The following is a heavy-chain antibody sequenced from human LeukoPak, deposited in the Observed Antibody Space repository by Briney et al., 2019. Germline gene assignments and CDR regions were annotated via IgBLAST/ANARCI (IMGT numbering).Heavy chain of an antibody. Sequence: KPSETLSLTCSASGDSISSYSWSWIRQPPGKGLEWIGYIHYSESTTYNPSLKNRVTISADPSKHQLSLSLSSVTAADTAVYYCARGQGSGSSWAFDYWGQGTLVTVSS. CDR3: ARGQGSGSSWAFDY. D-gene: IGHD1-26*01. V-gene: IGHV4-59*01. CDR2: IHYSEST. CDR1: GDSISSYS. J-gene: IGHJ4*02.